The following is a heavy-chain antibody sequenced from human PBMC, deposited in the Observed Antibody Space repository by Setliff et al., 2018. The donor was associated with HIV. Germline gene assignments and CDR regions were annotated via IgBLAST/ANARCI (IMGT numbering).Heavy chain of an antibody. D-gene: IGHD3-10*01. V-gene: IGHV4-31*03. CDR3: AREWRGRYYYYMDV. CDR2: IYYSGSA. J-gene: IGHJ6*03. CDR1: GGSISSGGYY. Sequence: SETLSLTCTVSGGSISSGGYYWSWIRQHPEKGLEGIGYIYYSGSAYYNPSLKSRVTIALDTSKNQFSLKLTSMTAADTAVYYCAREWRGRYYYYMDVWGKGTTVTVSS.